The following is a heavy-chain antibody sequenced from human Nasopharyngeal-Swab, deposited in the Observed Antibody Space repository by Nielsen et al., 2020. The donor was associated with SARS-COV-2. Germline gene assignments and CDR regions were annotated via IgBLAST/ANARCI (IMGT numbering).Heavy chain of an antibody. CDR3: ARMYYDFWSGYYEVYNWFDP. CDR2: VYYSGST. J-gene: IGHJ5*02. D-gene: IGHD3-3*01. V-gene: IGHV4-39*01. Sequence: WIRQPPGKGLEWIGSVYYSGSTYYNPSLKSRVTISGDTSKNQCSLKVSSVTAAETAVYYCARMYYDFWSGYYEVYNWFDPWGQGTPVTVSS.